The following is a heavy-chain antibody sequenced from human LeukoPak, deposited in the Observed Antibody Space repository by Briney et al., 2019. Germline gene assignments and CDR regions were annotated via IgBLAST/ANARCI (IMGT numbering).Heavy chain of an antibody. V-gene: IGHV4-30-2*01. CDR3: ARGRDEYSSGWYGYGHYYFDY. CDR2: MYHSGST. Sequence: SETLSLTCAVSGGSISSGDYSWNWVRQPPGKGLEWIGYMYHSGSTYYNPSLKSRVTISVDRSKNQFSLKLSSVTAADTAVYYCARGRDEYSSGWYGYGHYYFDYWGQGTLVTVSS. J-gene: IGHJ4*02. D-gene: IGHD6-19*01. CDR1: GGSISSGDYS.